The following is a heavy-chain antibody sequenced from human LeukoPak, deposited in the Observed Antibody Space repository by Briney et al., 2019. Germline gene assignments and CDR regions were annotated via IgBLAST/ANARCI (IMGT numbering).Heavy chain of an antibody. V-gene: IGHV4-59*12. CDR1: GVSISSYY. D-gene: IGHD6-19*01. Sequence: PSETLSLTCTVSGVSISSYYWSWIRQPPGKGLEWVGYIYYSGSTNYNPSLKSRVTISVDTSKNQFSLKLSSVTAADAAVYYCARAVVAGRGYFDYWGQGTLVTVSS. CDR2: IYYSGST. CDR3: ARAVVAGRGYFDY. J-gene: IGHJ4*02.